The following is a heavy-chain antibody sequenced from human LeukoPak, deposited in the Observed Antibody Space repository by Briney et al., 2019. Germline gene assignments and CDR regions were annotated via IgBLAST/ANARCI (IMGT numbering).Heavy chain of an antibody. J-gene: IGHJ5*02. Sequence: GASVKVSCKASGYTFTSYAMNWVRQAPGQGLEWMGWINTNTGNPTYAQGFTGRFVFSLDTSVSTTYLQISSLKPEDTAVYYCARLSITGTTYWFDPWGQGTLVTVSS. CDR2: INTNTGNP. CDR1: GYTFTSYA. D-gene: IGHD1-7*01. CDR3: ARLSITGTTYWFDP. V-gene: IGHV7-4-1*02.